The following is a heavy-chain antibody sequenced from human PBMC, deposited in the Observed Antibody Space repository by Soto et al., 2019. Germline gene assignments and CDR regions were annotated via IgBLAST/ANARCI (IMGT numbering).Heavy chain of an antibody. Sequence: GASVKVSCKASGYTFTSYYIHWVRQAPGQGLEWMGIINPSGGSTSYAQKFQGRVTMTRDTSTSTVYMELSSLRSEDTAVYYCARDHLDYYYGMDVWGQGTTVTVSS. J-gene: IGHJ6*02. CDR2: INPSGGST. CDR1: GYTFTSYY. V-gene: IGHV1-46*01. CDR3: ARDHLDYYYGMDV.